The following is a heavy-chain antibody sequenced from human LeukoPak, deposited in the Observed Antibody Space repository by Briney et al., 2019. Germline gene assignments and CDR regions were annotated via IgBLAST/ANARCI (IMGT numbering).Heavy chain of an antibody. CDR3: AKDSGSYYWYFDL. Sequence: GGSLRLSCAASGFTFSSYAMSWVRQAPGKGLEWVSAISGSGGSTHYADSVKGRFTISRDNSKNTLYLQMNSLRAEDTAVYYCAKDSGSYYWYFDLWGRGTLVTVSS. V-gene: IGHV3-23*01. CDR1: GFTFSSYA. D-gene: IGHD1-26*01. CDR2: ISGSGGST. J-gene: IGHJ2*01.